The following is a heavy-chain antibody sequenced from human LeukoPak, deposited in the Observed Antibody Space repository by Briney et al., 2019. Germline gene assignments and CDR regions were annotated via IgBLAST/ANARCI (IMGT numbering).Heavy chain of an antibody. J-gene: IGHJ4*02. Sequence: GRSLRLSCAASGFTFSNYWMSWVRQAPGKGLEWLANIKQDGSEEYYVDSVKGRFTISRDNAENSLFLQMNSLGAEDTAVYYCARTNVATPGYGWGQGTLVTVSS. CDR3: ARTNVATPGYG. CDR2: IKQDGSEE. CDR1: GFTFSNYW. D-gene: IGHD6-13*01. V-gene: IGHV3-7*01.